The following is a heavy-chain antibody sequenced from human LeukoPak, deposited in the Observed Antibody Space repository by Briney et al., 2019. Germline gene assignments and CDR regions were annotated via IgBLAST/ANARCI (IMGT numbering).Heavy chain of an antibody. CDR1: GFTFSSYG. V-gene: IGHV3-30*19. D-gene: IGHD3-22*01. CDR3: ARDFYYDSSGYTLMFAFDI. J-gene: IGHJ3*02. Sequence: GGSLRLSCAASGFTFSSYGMHWVRQAPGKGLEWVAVIWYDGSNKYYADSVKGLFTISRDNSRNTLYLQMNSLRAEDTAVYYCARDFYYDSSGYTLMFAFDIWGQGTMVTVSS. CDR2: IWYDGSNK.